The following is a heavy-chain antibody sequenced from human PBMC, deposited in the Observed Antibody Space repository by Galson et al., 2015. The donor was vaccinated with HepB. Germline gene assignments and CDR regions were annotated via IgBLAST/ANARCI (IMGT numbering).Heavy chain of an antibody. D-gene: IGHD3-16*02. V-gene: IGHV3-30*03. Sequence: SLRLSCAASGFTFSSYAMSWVRQAPGKGLEWVAVISYDGSNKYYADSVKGRFTISRDNSKNTLYLQMNSLRAEDTAVYYCARGRNYDYVWGSYRALSAAYWGQGTLVTVSS. CDR2: ISYDGSNK. J-gene: IGHJ4*02. CDR1: GFTFSSYA. CDR3: ARGRNYDYVWGSYRALSAAY.